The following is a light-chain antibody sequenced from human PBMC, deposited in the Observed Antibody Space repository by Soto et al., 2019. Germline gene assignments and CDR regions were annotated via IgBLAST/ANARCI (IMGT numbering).Light chain of an antibody. J-gene: IGKJ4*01. Sequence: DIVMTQSPLSLSVTPGEPASISCRSSQSLLHSCGYYYLDWYLQKPGQSPQLLIYLGSNRSSGVPDRFSGSGSGTDFTLKISRVEAEDVGVYYCMQALQTPLTFGGGTKVDIK. V-gene: IGKV2-28*01. CDR1: QSLLHSCGYYY. CDR3: MQALQTPLT. CDR2: LGS.